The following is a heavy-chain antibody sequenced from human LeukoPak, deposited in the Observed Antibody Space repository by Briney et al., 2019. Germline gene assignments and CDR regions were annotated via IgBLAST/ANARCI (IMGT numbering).Heavy chain of an antibody. V-gene: IGHV4-59*01. CDR3: ARIMSGRGRVVFDI. CDR1: GASINTYY. D-gene: IGHD1-26*01. Sequence: KSSETLSLTCTVSGASINTYYWSWIRQPPGKGLEWIGYIYYSGNTNYNPSLKSRVTISVDTSKNQFSLKLSSVTAADTAVYYCARIMSGRGRVVFDIWGQGTMVTVSS. CDR2: IYYSGNT. J-gene: IGHJ3*02.